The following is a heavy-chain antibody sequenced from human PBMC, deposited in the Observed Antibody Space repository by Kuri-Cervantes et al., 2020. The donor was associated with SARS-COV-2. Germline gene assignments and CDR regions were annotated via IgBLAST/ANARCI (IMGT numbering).Heavy chain of an antibody. CDR1: GFTFSNAW. D-gene: IGHD6-19*01. Sequence: GESLKISCAASGFTFSNAWMSWVRQAPGKGLEWVGRIKSKTDGGTTDYAAPVKGRFTISRDDSKNTLYLQMNSLKTEDTAVYYCAPYGGERIAVAGWGQGTLVTVSS. CDR3: APYGGERIAVAG. V-gene: IGHV3-15*01. J-gene: IGHJ4*02. CDR2: IKSKTDGGTT.